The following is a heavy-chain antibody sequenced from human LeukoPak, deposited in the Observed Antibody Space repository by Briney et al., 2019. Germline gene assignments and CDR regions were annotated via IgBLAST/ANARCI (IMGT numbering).Heavy chain of an antibody. Sequence: GGSLRLSCAASGFTFSSYGMHWVRQAPGKELEWVAVISYDGSNKYYADSVKGRFTISRDNSKNTLYLQMNSLRAEDTAVYYCAKSPSKIVGATTYWGQGTLVTVSS. V-gene: IGHV3-30*18. CDR3: AKSPSKIVGATTY. J-gene: IGHJ4*02. CDR1: GFTFSSYG. D-gene: IGHD1-26*01. CDR2: ISYDGSNK.